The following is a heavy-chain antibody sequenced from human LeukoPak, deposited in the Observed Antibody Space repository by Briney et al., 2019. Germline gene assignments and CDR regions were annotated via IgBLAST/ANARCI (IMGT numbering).Heavy chain of an antibody. Sequence: GRSLRLSCAASGFTFSSYGMHWVRQAPGKGLEWVAVISYDGSNKYYADSVKGRFTISRDNSKNTLYLQMNRLRAEDTAVYYCANFYGSGSPYGMDVWGQGTTVTVSS. V-gene: IGHV3-30*18. D-gene: IGHD3-10*01. J-gene: IGHJ6*02. CDR1: GFTFSSYG. CDR3: ANFYGSGSPYGMDV. CDR2: ISYDGSNK.